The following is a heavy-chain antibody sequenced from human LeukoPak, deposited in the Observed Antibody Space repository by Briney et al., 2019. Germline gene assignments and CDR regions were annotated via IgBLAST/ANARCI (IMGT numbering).Heavy chain of an antibody. CDR2: IYYSGST. J-gene: IGHJ4*02. Sequence: SETLSLTCTVSGGSISSYYWSWIRQPPGKGLEWIGYIYYSGSTNYNPSLKSRVAISVDTSKNQFSLKLSSVTAADTAVYYCARVGGRYYFDYWGQGTLVTVSS. CDR3: ARVGGRYYFDY. CDR1: GGSISSYY. V-gene: IGHV4-59*01. D-gene: IGHD1-14*01.